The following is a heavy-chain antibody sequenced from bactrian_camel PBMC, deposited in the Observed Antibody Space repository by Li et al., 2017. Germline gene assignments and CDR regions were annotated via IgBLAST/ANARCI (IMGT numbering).Heavy chain of an antibody. V-gene: IGHV3S31*01. CDR3: VAENPVAPAPCWVPVERHY. D-gene: IGHD3*01. J-gene: IGHJ4*01. Sequence: VQLVESGGGLVHPGGSLRLSCAASGFTDIKFSSYSMSWVRQAPGKEREAAAAIARVDTGGTYYTDSVRGRFTISLNNAKNTLHLEMNDLTLEDAGIYSCVAENPVAPAPCWVPVERHYWGQGTQVTVS. CDR1: GFTDIKFSSYS. CDR2: IARVDTGGT.